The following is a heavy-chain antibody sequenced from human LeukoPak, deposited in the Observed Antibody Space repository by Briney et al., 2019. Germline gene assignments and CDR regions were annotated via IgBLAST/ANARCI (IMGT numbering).Heavy chain of an antibody. CDR2: ISAYNGNT. CDR3: ATHSSRWYDHDAFDI. CDR1: GYRFNSYS. J-gene: IGHJ3*02. Sequence: ASVKVSCKASGYRFNSYSITWVRQAPGQGLEWMGWISAYNGNTNYAQKLQGRVPMTTDTSTSTAYMELRSLRSEDTALYYCATHSSRWYDHDAFDIWGQGTMVTVSS. V-gene: IGHV1-18*01. D-gene: IGHD6-19*01.